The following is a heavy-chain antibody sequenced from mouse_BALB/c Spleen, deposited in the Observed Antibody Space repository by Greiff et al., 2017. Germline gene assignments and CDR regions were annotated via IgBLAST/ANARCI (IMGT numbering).Heavy chain of an antibody. CDR1: GYTFTDYA. Sequence: VQLQQSGAELVRPGVSVKISCKGSGYTFTDYAMHWVKQSHAKSLEWIGVISTYYGDASYNQKFKGKATMTVDKSSSTAYMELARLTSEDSAIYYCARDYDYDGHYYAMDYWGQGTSVTVSS. J-gene: IGHJ4*01. CDR2: ISTYYGDA. D-gene: IGHD2-4*01. CDR3: ARDYDYDGHYYAMDY. V-gene: IGHV1S137*01.